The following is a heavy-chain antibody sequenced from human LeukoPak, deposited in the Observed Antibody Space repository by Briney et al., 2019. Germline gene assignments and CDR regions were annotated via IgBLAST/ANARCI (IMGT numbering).Heavy chain of an antibody. CDR3: AKLGGYSYGYGFDF. D-gene: IGHD5-18*01. V-gene: IGHV3-23*01. CDR1: GFTFSSYA. CDR2: ISGSGSNT. Sequence: GGSLRLSCAAFGFTFSSYAMSWVRQAPGKGLEWVSVISGSGSNTYYADSVKGRFTISRDNSKNTLYLQMNSLRAEDTASYYCAKLGGYSYGYGFDFWGQGTLVTVSS. J-gene: IGHJ4*02.